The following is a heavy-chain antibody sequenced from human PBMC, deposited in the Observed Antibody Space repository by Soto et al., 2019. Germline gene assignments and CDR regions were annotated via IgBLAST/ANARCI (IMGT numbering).Heavy chain of an antibody. CDR3: ARVRIVGATFSSAFDI. J-gene: IGHJ3*02. CDR1: GYTFTSYY. CDR2: INPSGGST. V-gene: IGHV1-46*01. Sequence: ASVKVSCKASGYTFTSYYMRWVRQAPGQGLEWMGIINPSGGSTSCAQKFQGRVTMTRDTSTSTVYMELSSLRSEDTAVYYCARVRIVGATFSSAFDIWGQGTMVTVSS. D-gene: IGHD1-26*01.